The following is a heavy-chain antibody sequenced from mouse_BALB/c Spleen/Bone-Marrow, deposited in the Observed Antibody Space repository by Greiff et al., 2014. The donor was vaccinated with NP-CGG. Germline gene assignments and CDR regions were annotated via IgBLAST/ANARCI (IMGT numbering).Heavy chain of an antibody. CDR2: INPSNGRT. V-gene: IGHV1S81*02. D-gene: IGHD2-14*01. CDR3: ARWAVRRPGYFDV. CDR1: GYTFTSYW. J-gene: IGHJ1*01. Sequence: VQLQQSGAELVKPGASVKLSCKASGYTFTSYWMHWVKQRPGQGLEWIGEINPSNGRTNYNEKFKSKATLTVDKSSRTAYMQLSSLKSEDSAVYYCARWAVRRPGYFDVWGAGTTVTVSS.